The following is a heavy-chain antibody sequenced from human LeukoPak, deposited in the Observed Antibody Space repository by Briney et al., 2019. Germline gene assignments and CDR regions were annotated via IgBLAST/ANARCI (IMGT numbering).Heavy chain of an antibody. CDR2: INPSGGST. J-gene: IGHJ4*02. CDR3: ARDRYDSSGFDY. Sequence: ASVKVSCKTSGYTFTSYGISWVRQAPGQGLEWMGIINPSGGSTSYAQKFQGRVTMTRDTSTSTVYMELSSLRSEDTAVYYCARDRYDSSGFDYWGQGTLVTVSS. CDR1: GYTFTSYG. V-gene: IGHV1-46*01. D-gene: IGHD3-22*01.